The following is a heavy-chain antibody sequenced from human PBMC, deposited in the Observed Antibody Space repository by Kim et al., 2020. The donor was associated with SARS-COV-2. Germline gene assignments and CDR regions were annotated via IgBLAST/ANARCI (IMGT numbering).Heavy chain of an antibody. D-gene: IGHD1-1*01. Sequence: SETLSLTCTVSGGSISSYYWSWIRQPPGKGLEWIGYIYYSGSTNYNPSLKSRVTISVDTSKNQFSLKLSSVTAADTAVYYCARDSLRATGTTFAFDIWGQGTMVTVSS. J-gene: IGHJ3*02. CDR1: GGSISSYY. V-gene: IGHV4-59*13. CDR3: ARDSLRATGTTFAFDI. CDR2: IYYSGST.